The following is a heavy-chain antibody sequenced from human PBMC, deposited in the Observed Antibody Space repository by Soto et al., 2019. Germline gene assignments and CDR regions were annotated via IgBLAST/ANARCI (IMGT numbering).Heavy chain of an antibody. CDR3: VGYSGYDGEIDY. V-gene: IGHV4-30-4*01. D-gene: IGHD5-12*01. CDR1: GGSISSGDYY. J-gene: IGHJ4*02. Sequence: QVQLQESGPGLVKPSQTLSLTCTVSGGSISSGDYYWSWIRQPQGKGLEWIGYIYYSGSTYYNPSLKSRVTISVDTSKNQFSLKLSSVTAADTAVYYCVGYSGYDGEIDYWGQGTLVTVSS. CDR2: IYYSGST.